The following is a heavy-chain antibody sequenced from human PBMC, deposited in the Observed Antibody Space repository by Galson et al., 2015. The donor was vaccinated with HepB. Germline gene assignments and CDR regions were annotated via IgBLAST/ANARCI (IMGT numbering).Heavy chain of an antibody. D-gene: IGHD6-19*01. CDR1: GFIFSTFD. J-gene: IGHJ4*02. V-gene: IGHV3-30*18. Sequence: SLRLSCVASGFIFSTFDMHWVRQAPGKGLEWVALVSYDGGNKSYADSVKGRFTVSRDNSNNMLHLQMNSLRAEDTAQYYCAKDALRISSGSTFHNWGQGTLVTVSA. CDR3: AKDALRISSGSTFHN. CDR2: VSYDGGNK.